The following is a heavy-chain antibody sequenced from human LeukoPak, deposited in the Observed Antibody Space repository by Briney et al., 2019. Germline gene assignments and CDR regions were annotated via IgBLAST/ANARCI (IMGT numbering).Heavy chain of an antibody. CDR2: INPNTGGT. CDR3: ARDWGAYYYESGTLSPSDH. J-gene: IGHJ1*01. V-gene: IGHV1-2*02. D-gene: IGHD3-10*01. CDR1: GYTFTGYY. Sequence: ASVKVSCKASGYTFTGYYMHWVRQAPGQGLEWMGWINPNTGGTNYAQKFQGRVTMTRDTSISTAYLELSRLRSDDTAVYYCARDWGAYYYESGTLSPSDHWGQGPLVPVSS.